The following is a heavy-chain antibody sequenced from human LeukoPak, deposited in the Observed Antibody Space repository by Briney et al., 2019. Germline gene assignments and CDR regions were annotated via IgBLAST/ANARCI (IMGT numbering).Heavy chain of an antibody. J-gene: IGHJ3*02. CDR2: ISSDGTST. D-gene: IGHD2-15*01. V-gene: IGHV3-74*01. Sequence: GGSLRLSCAASGFTFRSYGMHWVRQAPGKGLVWVSRISSDGTSTTYADSVKGRFTISRDNAKNTLYLQLDSLRAEDTAIYYCASPGWSDALHMLGQGTRVTVSS. CDR1: GFTFRSYG. CDR3: ASPGWSDALHM.